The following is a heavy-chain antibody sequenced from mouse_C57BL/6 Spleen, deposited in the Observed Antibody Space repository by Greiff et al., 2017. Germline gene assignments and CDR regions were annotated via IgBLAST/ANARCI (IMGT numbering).Heavy chain of an antibody. CDR3: ATYYYGRSYYAMDY. CDR1: GYAFSSSW. J-gene: IGHJ4*01. D-gene: IGHD1-1*01. V-gene: IGHV1-82*01. Sequence: VQLQESGPELVKPGASVKISCKASGYAFSSSWMNWVKQRPGKGLEWIGRIYPGDGDTNYNGKFKGKATLTADKASSTADMQLSSLTSEDSAVDFWATYYYGRSYYAMDYWGQGTSVTVSS. CDR2: IYPGDGDT.